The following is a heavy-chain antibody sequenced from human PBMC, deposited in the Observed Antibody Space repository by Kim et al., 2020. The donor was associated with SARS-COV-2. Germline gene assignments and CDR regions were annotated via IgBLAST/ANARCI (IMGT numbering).Heavy chain of an antibody. CDR1: GGSISSSSYY. Sequence: SETLSLTCTVSGGSISSSSYYWGWIRQPPGKGLEWIGSIYYSGSTYYNPSLKSRVTISVDTSKNQFSLKLSSVTAADTAVYYCARLPPPGGIAPYWYFDLWGRGTLVTVSS. J-gene: IGHJ2*01. CDR2: IYYSGST. CDR3: ARLPPPGGIAPYWYFDL. V-gene: IGHV4-39*01. D-gene: IGHD6-13*01.